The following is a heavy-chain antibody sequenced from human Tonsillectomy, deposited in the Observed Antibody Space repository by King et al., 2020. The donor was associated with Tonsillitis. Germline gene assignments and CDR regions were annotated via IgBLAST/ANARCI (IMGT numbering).Heavy chain of an antibody. D-gene: IGHD4-17*01. CDR3: ARDWPDYVLFEGWSY. Sequence: VQLVESGAEVKKPGASVKVTCKASGYTFTSYGVSWVRQAPGQGLEWMGWISTYNGNTNYAQKLQGRVTMTTDTSTSTAYMELRSLRSDDTAVYYCARDWPDYVLFEGWSYWGQGTLVTVSS. V-gene: IGHV1-18*04. CDR1: GYTFTSYG. CDR2: ISTYNGNT. J-gene: IGHJ4*02.